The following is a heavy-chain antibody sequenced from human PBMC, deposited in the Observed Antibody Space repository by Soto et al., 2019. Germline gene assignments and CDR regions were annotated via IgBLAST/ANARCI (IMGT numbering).Heavy chain of an antibody. V-gene: IGHV4-39*02. CDR1: GGSINSNNYY. D-gene: IGHD2-15*01. CDR3: AKVVVAATRHTDFDS. J-gene: IGHJ4*02. CDR2: IYYDGSS. Sequence: QLHLQESGPGLVKPSETLSLTCTVSGGSINSNNYYWAWIRQPPGKGLAWIASIYYDGSSYYNSFLKSRVSISVDTSNNHFSLKLSSATAADTAVYYCAKVVVAATRHTDFDSWGQGTLVTVSS.